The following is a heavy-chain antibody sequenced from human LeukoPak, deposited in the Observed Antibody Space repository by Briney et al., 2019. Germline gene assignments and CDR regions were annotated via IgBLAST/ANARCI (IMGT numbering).Heavy chain of an antibody. Sequence: GGSLRLSCAASALTFSDYSMNWVRQAPGKGLEWVSYISGRSSTIYYADSVKGRFTISRDNAKNSLYLQMNSLRAEDTAVYYCARDPNYGGNPGYFQHWGQGTLVTVSS. J-gene: IGHJ1*01. CDR2: ISGRSSTI. D-gene: IGHD4-23*01. V-gene: IGHV3-48*04. CDR3: ARDPNYGGNPGYFQH. CDR1: ALTFSDYS.